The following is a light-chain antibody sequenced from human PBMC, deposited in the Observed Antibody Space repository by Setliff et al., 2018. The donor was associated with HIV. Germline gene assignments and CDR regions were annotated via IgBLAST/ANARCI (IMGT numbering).Light chain of an antibody. CDR2: DVS. J-gene: IGLJ1*01. V-gene: IGLV2-14*01. CDR1: SSDVGGYNY. Sequence: QSALTQPASVSGSPGQSITISCTGTSSDVGGYNYVSWYQQHPGKAPKLMIYDVSKRPSGVSDRFSGSKSGNTASLTISGLQAEGEADYYCSSSRSSTIEVFGTGTKVTVL. CDR3: SSSRSSTIEV.